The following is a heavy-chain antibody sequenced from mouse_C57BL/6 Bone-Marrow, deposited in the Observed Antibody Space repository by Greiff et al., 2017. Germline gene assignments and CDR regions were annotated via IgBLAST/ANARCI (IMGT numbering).Heavy chain of an antibody. CDR1: GYTFTDYY. J-gene: IGHJ2*01. CDR3: ARSVTITTVVATSRYYFDY. D-gene: IGHD1-1*01. Sequence: VKVVESGAELVRPGASVKLSCKASGYTFTDYYINWVKQRPGQGLEWIARIYPGSGNTYYNEKFKGKATLTAEKSSSTAYMQLSSLTSEDSAVYFCARSVTITTVVATSRYYFDYWGQGTTLTVSS. V-gene: IGHV1-76*01. CDR2: IYPGSGNT.